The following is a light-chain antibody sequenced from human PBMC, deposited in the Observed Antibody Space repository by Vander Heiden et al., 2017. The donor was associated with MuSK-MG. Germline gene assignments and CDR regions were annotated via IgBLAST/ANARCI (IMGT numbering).Light chain of an antibody. CDR1: QDINLF. CDR3: QQYDHLPPLT. CDR2: DTF. V-gene: IGKV1-33*01. Sequence: DIQMTQSPSSLSASVGDRVTITCQASQDINLFLNWYQRKPGRAPKLLIYDTFTLKAGVPSRFSGSGSGTHFTLTINSLQPEDIATYYCQQYDHLPPLTFGGGTKVEIK. J-gene: IGKJ4*01.